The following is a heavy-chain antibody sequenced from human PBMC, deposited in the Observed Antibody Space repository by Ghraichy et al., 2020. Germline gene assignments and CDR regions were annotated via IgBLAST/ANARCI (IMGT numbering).Heavy chain of an antibody. D-gene: IGHD4-17*01. V-gene: IGHV3-11*01. J-gene: IGHJ6*02. Sequence: GGSLRLSCAASLFTISDYYMAWIRQAPGKGPEWVSHIGDGDSGTHYTDSVHGRFVISRDNTKNSMYLHMSSLRADDTAVYYCARVDGDDRDYDKNGLGVWGQGTRVTVSS. CDR3: ARVDGDDRDYDKNGLGV. CDR2: IGDGDSGT. CDR1: LFTISDYY.